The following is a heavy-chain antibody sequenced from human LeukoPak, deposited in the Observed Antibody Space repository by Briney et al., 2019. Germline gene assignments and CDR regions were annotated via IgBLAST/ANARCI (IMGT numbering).Heavy chain of an antibody. D-gene: IGHD1-26*01. CDR3: ARPSIVGAIYDAFDI. CDR2: IYPGDSDT. Sequence: GASLMISCKGSGYSFTSYWSWWGRQMPEEGLGWVGIIYPGDSDTRYSPSFRGQVTISADKSISTAYLQWSSLKASDTAMYYCARPSIVGAIYDAFDIWGQGTMVTVSS. V-gene: IGHV5-51*01. J-gene: IGHJ3*02. CDR1: GYSFTSYW.